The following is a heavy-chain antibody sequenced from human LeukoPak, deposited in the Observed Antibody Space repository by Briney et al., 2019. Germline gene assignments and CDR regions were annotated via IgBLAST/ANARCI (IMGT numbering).Heavy chain of an antibody. CDR3: ARGCYDFWSGYCDYFDY. J-gene: IGHJ4*02. CDR2: INHSGST. Sequence: RSSETLSLTCAVYGGSFSGYYWSWIRQPPGKGLEWIGEINHSGSTNYNPSLKSRVTISVDTSKNQFFLKLSSVTAADTAVYYCARGCYDFWSGYCDYFDYWGQGTLVTVSS. V-gene: IGHV4-34*01. D-gene: IGHD3-3*01. CDR1: GGSFSGYY.